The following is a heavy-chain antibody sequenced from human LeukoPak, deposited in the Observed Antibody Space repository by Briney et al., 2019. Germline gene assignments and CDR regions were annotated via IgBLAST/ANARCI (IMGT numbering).Heavy chain of an antibody. V-gene: IGHV1-18*01. D-gene: IGHD3-10*01. Sequence: ASVKVSCKASGYTFTSYGISLVRQAPGQGLEWMGWISAYNGNTNYAQKLQGRVTMTTDTSTSTAYMELRSLRSDDTAVYYCARDLMVRGVIITGPGWFDPWGQGTLVTVSS. J-gene: IGHJ5*02. CDR3: ARDLMVRGVIITGPGWFDP. CDR2: ISAYNGNT. CDR1: GYTFTSYG.